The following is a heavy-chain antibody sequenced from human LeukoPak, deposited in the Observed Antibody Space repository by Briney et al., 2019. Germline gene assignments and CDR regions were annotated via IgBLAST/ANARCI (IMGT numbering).Heavy chain of an antibody. D-gene: IGHD4-17*01. Sequence: ASVKVSCKASGYTFTGYYMHWVRQAPGQGLEWMGWINPNSGGTNYAQKFQGRVTMTRETSISTAYMELSRLRSDDTAVYSCARDPAASYGDYLPYFQRWGKGTLVTVSS. CDR3: ARDPAASYGDYLPYFQR. V-gene: IGHV1-2*02. CDR2: INPNSGGT. J-gene: IGHJ1*01. CDR1: GYTFTGYY.